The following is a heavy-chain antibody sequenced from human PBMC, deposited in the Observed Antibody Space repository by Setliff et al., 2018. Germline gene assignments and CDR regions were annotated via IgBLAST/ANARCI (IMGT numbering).Heavy chain of an antibody. Sequence: SETLSLTCTVSGGSISSSSYYWGWIRQPPGKGLKWIGSIYYSGSTYYNPSLKSRVTISVDTSKNQFSLKLSSVTAADTAVYYCARDLPKYSSSSVDNYFDYWGQGTLVTVSS. J-gene: IGHJ4*02. CDR2: IYYSGST. D-gene: IGHD6-6*01. CDR1: GGSISSSSYY. V-gene: IGHV4-39*07. CDR3: ARDLPKYSSSSVDNYFDY.